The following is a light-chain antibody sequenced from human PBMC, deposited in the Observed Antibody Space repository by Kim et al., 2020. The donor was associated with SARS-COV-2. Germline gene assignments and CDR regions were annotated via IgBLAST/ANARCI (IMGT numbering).Light chain of an antibody. CDR3: QQTSFFPYS. CDR2: IGS. J-gene: IGKJ2*03. Sequence: SASVGDRVTITCRASQTINTYLNWYQQKPGKAPKLLIYIGSTLQSGVPSRFSGSGFGTDFTLTISSLQPEDFATYYCQQTSFFPYSFGQGTKLEI. V-gene: IGKV1-39*01. CDR1: QTINTY.